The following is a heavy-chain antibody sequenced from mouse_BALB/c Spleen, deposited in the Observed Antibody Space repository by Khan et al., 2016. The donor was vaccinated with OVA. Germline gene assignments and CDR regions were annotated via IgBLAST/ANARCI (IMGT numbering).Heavy chain of an antibody. CDR3: ARGDGNSLYWYFDV. J-gene: IGHJ1*01. Sequence: QVRLQQSGAELVRPGASVKLSCKASGYTFTSYWMNWVKQRPGQGLEWIGMIDPSDSETHYNQMFKDKATLTVDKSSSTAYMKLSSLTAEDSAVYYCARGDGNSLYWYFDVWGAGTTVTVSS. CDR1: GYTFTSYW. D-gene: IGHD2-1*01. CDR2: IDPSDSET. V-gene: IGHV1-61*01.